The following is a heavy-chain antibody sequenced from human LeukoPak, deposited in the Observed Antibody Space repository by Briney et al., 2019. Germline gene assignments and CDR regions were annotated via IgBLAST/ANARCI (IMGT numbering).Heavy chain of an antibody. CDR3: ARCTTTRWFDP. CDR1: GGPFSDYY. Sequence: SEALSLTCAVYGGPFSDYYWSWIRQPPGKGLEWIGEINHSGSTNYNPSLKSRVTISVDTSKNQFSLNLSSVSAADTAVYYCARCTTTRWFDPWGQGTLVTVSS. J-gene: IGHJ5*02. V-gene: IGHV4-34*01. CDR2: INHSGST. D-gene: IGHD2-2*01.